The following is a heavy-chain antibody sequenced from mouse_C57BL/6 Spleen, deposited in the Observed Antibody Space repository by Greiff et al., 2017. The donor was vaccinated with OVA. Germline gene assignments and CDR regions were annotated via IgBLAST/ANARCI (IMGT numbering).Heavy chain of an antibody. J-gene: IGHJ3*01. CDR1: GYTFTDYN. CDR2: INPNNGGT. Sequence: EVKLQESGPELVKPGASVKIPCKASGYTFTDYNMDWVKQSHGKSLEWIGDINPNNGGTIYNQKFKGKATLTVDKSSSTAYMELRSLTSEDTAVYYCARRVYSNYVWFAYWGQGTLVTVSA. D-gene: IGHD2-5*01. CDR3: ARRVYSNYVWFAY. V-gene: IGHV1-18*01.